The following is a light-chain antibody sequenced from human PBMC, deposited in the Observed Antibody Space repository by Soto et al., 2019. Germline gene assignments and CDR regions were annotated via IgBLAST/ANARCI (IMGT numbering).Light chain of an antibody. CDR2: DAS. Sequence: EVVLTQSPATLSLSPGEGATLSCRASQSIDNYLAWYQQKPGQAPRLLIHDASNRATGIPARFSGSGSGTDFTLTISGLEPEDFAVYYCQHRFNWPRTFGQGTKVEIK. J-gene: IGKJ1*01. V-gene: IGKV3-11*01. CDR3: QHRFNWPRT. CDR1: QSIDNY.